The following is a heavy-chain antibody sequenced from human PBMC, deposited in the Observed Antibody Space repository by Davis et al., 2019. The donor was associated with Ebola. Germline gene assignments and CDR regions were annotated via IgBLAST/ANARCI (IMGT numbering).Heavy chain of an antibody. CDR3: ARDNQVAEEGAFDI. CDR1: GFTFYNHY. CDR2: ISSSSVTI. D-gene: IGHD1-14*01. V-gene: IGHV3-48*02. Sequence: GGSLRLSCAASGFTFYNHYMTWIRQAPGKGLEWVSFISSSSVTIYYADSVKGRFTVSRDNAKNSLYLQMDSLRDEDTAVYYCARDNQVAEEGAFDIWGQGTMVTVSS. J-gene: IGHJ3*02.